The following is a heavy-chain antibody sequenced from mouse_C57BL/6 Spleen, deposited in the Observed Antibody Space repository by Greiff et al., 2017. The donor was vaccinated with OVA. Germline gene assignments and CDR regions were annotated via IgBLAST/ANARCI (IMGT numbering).Heavy chain of an antibody. CDR1: GYTFTSYG. J-gene: IGHJ2*01. CDR3: ASYGSSYDVDY. CDR2: IYPRSGNT. V-gene: IGHV1-81*01. Sequence: QVQLQQSGAELARPGASVKLSCKASGYTFTSYGISWVKQRTGQGLEWIGEIYPRSGNTYYNEKFKGKATLTADKSSSTAYMELRSLTSEDSAVYFCASYGSSYDVDYWGQGTTLTVSS. D-gene: IGHD1-1*01.